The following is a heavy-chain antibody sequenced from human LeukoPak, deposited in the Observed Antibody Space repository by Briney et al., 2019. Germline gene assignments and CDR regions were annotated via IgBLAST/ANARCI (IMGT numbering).Heavy chain of an antibody. CDR2: INHSGST. V-gene: IGHV4-34*01. D-gene: IGHD3-10*01. CDR1: GGSFSGYY. J-gene: IGHJ4*02. Sequence: KPSETLSLTCAVYGGSFSGYYWSWIRQPPGKGLEWIGEINHSGSTNYNPSLKSRVTISVDTSKNQFSLKPSSVTAADTAVYYCARKYYYGSGSDYWGQGTLVTVSS. CDR3: ARKYYYGSGSDY.